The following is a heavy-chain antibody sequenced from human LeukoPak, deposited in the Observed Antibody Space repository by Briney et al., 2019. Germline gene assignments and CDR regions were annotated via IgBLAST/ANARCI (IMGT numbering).Heavy chain of an antibody. CDR2: IYSGGST. J-gene: IGHJ3*02. CDR3: AKVDYYDSSAYYYTPKGVAFDI. V-gene: IGHV3-66*01. Sequence: GGSLRLSCAASGFTVSSNYMSWVRQAPGKGLEWVSVIYSGGSTYYADSVKGRFTISRDNSKNTLYLQMNSLRAEDTAVYYCAKVDYYDSSAYYYTPKGVAFDIWGQGTMVTVPS. CDR1: GFTVSSNY. D-gene: IGHD3-22*01.